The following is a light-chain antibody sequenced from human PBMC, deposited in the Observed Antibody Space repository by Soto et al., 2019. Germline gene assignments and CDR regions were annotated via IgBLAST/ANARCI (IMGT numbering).Light chain of an antibody. CDR3: SSHTSSNTRV. CDR1: SSDVGGYNY. Sequence: QSALTQPASVSGSPGQSITISCTGTSSDVGGYNYVSWYQQHPGKAPKLIIYEVTNRPSGISYRFSGSKSGNTASLTISGIQAEDEADYYCSSHTSSNTRVFGTGTKVTVL. V-gene: IGLV2-14*01. CDR2: EVT. J-gene: IGLJ1*01.